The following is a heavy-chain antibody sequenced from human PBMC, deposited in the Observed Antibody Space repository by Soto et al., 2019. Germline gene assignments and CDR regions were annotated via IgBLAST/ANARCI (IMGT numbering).Heavy chain of an antibody. CDR2: MNPNSGNT. V-gene: IGHV1-8*01. CDR3: ARGMGESYYNYYYYGMDV. Sequence: ASVKVSCKASGYTFTSYDINWVRQATGQGLEWMGWMNPNSGNTGYAQKFQGRVTMTRNTSISTAYMELSSLRSEDTAVYYCARGMGESYYNYYYYGMDVWGQGTTVTVSS. J-gene: IGHJ6*02. D-gene: IGHD1-26*01. CDR1: GYTFTSYD.